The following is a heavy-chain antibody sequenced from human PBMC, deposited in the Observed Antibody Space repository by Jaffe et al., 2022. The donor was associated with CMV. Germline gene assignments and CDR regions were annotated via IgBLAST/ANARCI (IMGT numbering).Heavy chain of an antibody. V-gene: IGHV3-23*01. J-gene: IGHJ6*02. Sequence: EVQLLESGGGLVQPGGSLRLSCAASGFTFSSYAMSWVRQAPGKGLEWVSAISGSGGSTYYADSVKGRFTISRDNSKNTLYLQMNSLRAEDTAVYYCARSLGQASYSSSWPTLKNYYYYGMDVWGQGTTVTVSS. CDR2: ISGSGGST. CDR1: GFTFSSYA. CDR3: ARSLGQASYSSSWPTLKNYYYYGMDV. D-gene: IGHD6-13*01.